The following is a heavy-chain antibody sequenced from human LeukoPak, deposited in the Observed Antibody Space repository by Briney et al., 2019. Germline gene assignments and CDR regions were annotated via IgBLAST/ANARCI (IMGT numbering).Heavy chain of an antibody. Sequence: SETLSLTCTVSGGSISSYYWSWIRQPPGKGLEWIGYFYYSGSTDYNPSLKSRVTISVDTSKNQFSLKLSSVTAADTAVYYCARATSGSAGGFDYWGQGTLVTVSS. CDR1: GGSISSYY. V-gene: IGHV4-59*01. D-gene: IGHD1-26*01. CDR2: FYYSGST. CDR3: ARATSGSAGGFDY. J-gene: IGHJ4*02.